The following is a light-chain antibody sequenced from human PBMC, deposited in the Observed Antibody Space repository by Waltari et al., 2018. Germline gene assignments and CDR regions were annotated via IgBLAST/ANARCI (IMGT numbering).Light chain of an antibody. CDR2: EVS. V-gene: IGKV2-29*02. CDR3: MHGKNVPPA. J-gene: IGKJ1*01. Sequence: DIVMTQTPLSLSVTPGQPASISCKSSQSLLHSDGKTYLYWYLQKAGQSPHLLSYEVSSRFSGVTDRVSGSGSGTDFTLKISRVEAEDVGVYYCMHGKNVPPAFGQGTKVEIK. CDR1: QSLLHSDGKTY.